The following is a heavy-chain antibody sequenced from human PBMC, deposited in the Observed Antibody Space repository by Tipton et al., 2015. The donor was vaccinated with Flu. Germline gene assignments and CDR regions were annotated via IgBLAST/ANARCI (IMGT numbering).Heavy chain of an antibody. CDR1: SVSISSYY. CDR2: IYSSGSP. CDR3: ARGLTHYGDYAS. Sequence: LRLSCSVSSVSISSYYLSWIRQPAGKGLEWIGRIYSSGSPNYNPSLNSRVTVSIDTSKNHFSLRLTSVTVADTAVYYCARGLTHYGDYASWGQGTLVTVSS. V-gene: IGHV4-4*07. D-gene: IGHD4-17*01. J-gene: IGHJ4*02.